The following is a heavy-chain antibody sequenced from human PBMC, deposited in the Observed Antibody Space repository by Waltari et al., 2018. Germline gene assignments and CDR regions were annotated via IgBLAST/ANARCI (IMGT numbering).Heavy chain of an antibody. D-gene: IGHD6-13*01. CDR1: GFTCDDYA. Sequence: EVQLVESGGGLVQPGRSLRLSCAASGFTCDDYAMHWVRQAPGKGLEWVSGISWNSGSIGYADSVKGRFTISRDNAKNSLYLQMNSLRAEDTALYYCAKDSASSSWYEPFDYWGQGTLVTVSS. V-gene: IGHV3-9*01. CDR2: ISWNSGSI. J-gene: IGHJ4*02. CDR3: AKDSASSSWYEPFDY.